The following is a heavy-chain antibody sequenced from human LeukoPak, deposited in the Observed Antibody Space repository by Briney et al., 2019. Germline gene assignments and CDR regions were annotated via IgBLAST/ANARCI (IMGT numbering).Heavy chain of an antibody. V-gene: IGHV4-39*01. J-gene: IGHJ4*02. D-gene: IGHD6-19*01. Sequence: SETLSLTCNVSGXSISTGTAYWGWIRQPPGRGLEWIGSIYHSGYTYYNPSLKSRVTISVDTSKNQFSLQLNSVTPEDTAVYYCARIAVAATPVWGQGTLVTVSS. CDR3: ARIAVAATPV. CDR2: IYHSGYT. CDR1: GXSISTGTAY.